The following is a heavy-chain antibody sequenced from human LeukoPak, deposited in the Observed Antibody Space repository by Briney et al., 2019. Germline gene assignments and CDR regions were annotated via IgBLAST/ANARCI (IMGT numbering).Heavy chain of an antibody. V-gene: IGHV4-34*01. CDR3: ARVQVDIVVVTAINNWFDP. D-gene: IGHD2-21*02. Sequence: SETLSLTCAVYGGSFSGYYWSWIRQPPGKGLEWIGEINHSGSTNYNPSLKSRVTISVDTSKNQFSLKLSSVTAADTAVYYCARVQVDIVVVTAINNWFDPWGQGTLVTVSS. CDR1: GGSFSGYY. J-gene: IGHJ5*02. CDR2: INHSGST.